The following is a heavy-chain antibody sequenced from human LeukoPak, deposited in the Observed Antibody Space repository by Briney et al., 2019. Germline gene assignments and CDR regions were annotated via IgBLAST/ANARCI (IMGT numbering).Heavy chain of an antibody. CDR1: GFTFSSNY. CDR3: ARDLGSGLGSPYAFDI. CDR2: IYSGGST. Sequence: GGSLRLSCAASGFTFSSNYMSWVRQALGEGLEWVSGIYSGGSTYYADSVKGRFTISRDNSKNTLYLQMNSLRAEDTAVYYCARDLGSGLGSPYAFDIWGQGTMVTVSS. D-gene: IGHD3-10*01. J-gene: IGHJ3*02. V-gene: IGHV3-66*01.